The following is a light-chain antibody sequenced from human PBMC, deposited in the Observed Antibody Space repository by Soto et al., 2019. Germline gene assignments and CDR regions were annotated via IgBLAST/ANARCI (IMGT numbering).Light chain of an antibody. Sequence: AIRMTQSPSSLSASTGGRVTITFRASQGISSYLAWYQQKPGKAPTLLIYHASSLESGVPSRFSGSGSGTEFTLTISSLQPDDVATYYCQQYNTYLSFGQGTKVDIK. CDR1: QGISSY. CDR3: QQYNTYLS. J-gene: IGKJ1*01. CDR2: HAS. V-gene: IGKV1-8*01.